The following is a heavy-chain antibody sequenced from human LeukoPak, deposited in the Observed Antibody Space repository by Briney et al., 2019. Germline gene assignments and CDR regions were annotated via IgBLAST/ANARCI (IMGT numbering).Heavy chain of an antibody. CDR1: GYTLTELS. V-gene: IGHV1-24*01. D-gene: IGHD6-6*01. CDR3: ATDQQIEDSRYYYYMDV. J-gene: IGHJ6*03. Sequence: ASVKVSCKVSGYTLTELSMHWVRQAPGKGLEWMGGFDLEDGETIYAQKFQGRVTMTEDTSTDTAYMELSSLRSEDTAVYYCATDQQIEDSRYYYYMDVWGKGTTVTVSS. CDR2: FDLEDGET.